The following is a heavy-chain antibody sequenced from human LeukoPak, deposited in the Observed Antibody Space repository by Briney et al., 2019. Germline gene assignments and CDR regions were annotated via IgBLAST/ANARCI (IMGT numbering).Heavy chain of an antibody. Sequence: GGSLRLSCAASGFTFSSYGMHWVRQAPGKGLEWVAVIWYDGSNKYYADSVKGRFTISRDNSKNTLYLQMDSLRAEDTAVYYCVKEVHSSGWSMYLDYWGQGTPVTVSS. J-gene: IGHJ4*02. CDR1: GFTFSSYG. V-gene: IGHV3-30*02. CDR3: VKEVHSSGWSMYLDY. D-gene: IGHD6-19*01. CDR2: IWYDGSNK.